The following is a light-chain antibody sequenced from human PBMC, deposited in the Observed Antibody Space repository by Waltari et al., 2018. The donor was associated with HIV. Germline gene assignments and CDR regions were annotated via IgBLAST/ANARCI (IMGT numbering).Light chain of an antibody. Sequence: QSALPQPHSVSGSPGQSLTISCTGTRTHVYTFPSWYQQHPGKAPKVIIYDVNKRPSGVPDRFSGSKSGNTAFLTISGLQAEDEAEYHCCSHAGNFIFAFGTGTKVSVL. V-gene: IGLV2-11*01. CDR3: CSHAGNFIFA. CDR2: DVN. CDR1: RTHVYTF. J-gene: IGLJ1*01.